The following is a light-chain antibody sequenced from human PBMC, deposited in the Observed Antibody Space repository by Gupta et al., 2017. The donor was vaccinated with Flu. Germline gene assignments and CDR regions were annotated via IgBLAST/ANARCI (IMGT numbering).Light chain of an antibody. J-gene: IGLJ3*02. V-gene: IGLV3-21*02. Sequence: GNNIDSKAVHWYPPEPGQAPVMVVYDDRDRPSGIPERFSGSNSGNAATLTISRVKAGDEDDYYCQVWDTSSDHWVFGGGTMLTVL. CDR3: QVWDTSSDHWV. CDR1: NIDSKA. CDR2: DDR.